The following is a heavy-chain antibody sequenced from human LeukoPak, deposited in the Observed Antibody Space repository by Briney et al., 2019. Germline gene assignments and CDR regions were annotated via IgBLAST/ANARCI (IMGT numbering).Heavy chain of an antibody. CDR3: ARPSLYYFDY. J-gene: IGHJ4*02. V-gene: IGHV3-48*03. CDR2: ISSSGSTI. Sequence: PGGSLRLSSAVSGLTFSTYAMSWVRQAPGKGLEWVSYISSSGSTIYYADSVKGRFTISRDNAKNSLYLQMNSLRAEDTAVYYCARPSLYYFDYWGQGTLVTVSS. CDR1: GLTFSTYA.